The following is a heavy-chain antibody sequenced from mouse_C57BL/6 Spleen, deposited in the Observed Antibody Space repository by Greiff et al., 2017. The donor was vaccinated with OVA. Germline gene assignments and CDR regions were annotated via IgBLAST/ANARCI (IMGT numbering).Heavy chain of an antibody. CDR3: ARPVTTVVATDYAMDY. CDR2: IYPRSGNT. CDR1: GYTFTSYG. Sequence: VQLQQSGAELARPGASVKLSCKASGYTFTSYGISWVKQRTGQGLEWIGEIYPRSGNTYYNEKFKGKATLTADKSSSTAYMELRSLTSEDSAVYFCARPVTTVVATDYAMDYWGQGTSVTVSS. J-gene: IGHJ4*01. V-gene: IGHV1-81*01. D-gene: IGHD1-1*01.